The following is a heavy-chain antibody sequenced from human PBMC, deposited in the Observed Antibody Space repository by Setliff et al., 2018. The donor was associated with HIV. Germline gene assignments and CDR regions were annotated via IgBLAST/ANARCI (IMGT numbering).Heavy chain of an antibody. V-gene: IGHV4-34*01. D-gene: IGHD2-8*01. CDR1: GGSFSGYS. J-gene: IGHJ4*02. CDR3: ARSFGNGNSRLGN. Sequence: SETLSLTCAVYGGSFSGYSWNWIRQSPGKGLEWIGEINFSGGTNYNPSLKSRVTISVDTSKNQLSLTLTSVTAADTAVYYCARSFGNGNSRLGNWGQGTLVTVSS. CDR2: INFSGGT.